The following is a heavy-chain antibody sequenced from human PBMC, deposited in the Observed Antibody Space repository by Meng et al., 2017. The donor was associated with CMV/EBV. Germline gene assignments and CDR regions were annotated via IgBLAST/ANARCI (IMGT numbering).Heavy chain of an antibody. D-gene: IGHD2-2*02. CDR1: GFTVSSNY. CDR2: IYSGGST. V-gene: IGHV3-66*02. J-gene: IGHJ6*02. Sequence: GGSLRLSCAASGFTVSSNYMSWVRQAPGKGLEWVLVIYSGGSTYYADSVKGRFTISRDNSKNTLYLQMNSLRAEDTAVYYCAREPGYCSSTSCYTSHYYYGMDVWGQGTTVTVSS. CDR3: AREPGYCSSTSCYTSHYYYGMDV.